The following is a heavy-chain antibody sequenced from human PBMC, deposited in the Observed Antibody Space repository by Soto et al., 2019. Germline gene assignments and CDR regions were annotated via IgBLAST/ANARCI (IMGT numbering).Heavy chain of an antibody. V-gene: IGHV3-7*03. CDR3: ARVRKTATGDY. Sequence: EVQLVESGGGLVQPGGSLRLSCVVSGFTFSSYWMTWVRQVPGKGLEWVANIKQDGTEKYYVDSVRGRFTISRDNAKNSLYLQMNSLRAEDTAVYYCARVRKTATGDYWGQGTLVTVSS. CDR2: IKQDGTEK. D-gene: IGHD5-18*01. J-gene: IGHJ4*02. CDR1: GFTFSSYW.